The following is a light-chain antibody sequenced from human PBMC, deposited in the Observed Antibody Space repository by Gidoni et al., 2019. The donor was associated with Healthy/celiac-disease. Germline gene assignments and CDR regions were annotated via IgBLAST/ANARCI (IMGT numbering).Light chain of an antibody. CDR1: SGAVSTRYY. CDR2: STT. V-gene: IGLV8-61*01. J-gene: IGLJ3*02. Sequence: QTVVTKEPSFSVSPGGTVTLTCGLSSGAVSTRYYPSWYPHTPGQAPRPLIYSTTTRSSGVPDRFSGSILGNKAALTITGAQADDESDYYCVLYMGSGIWVFGGGTKLTVL. CDR3: VLYMGSGIWV.